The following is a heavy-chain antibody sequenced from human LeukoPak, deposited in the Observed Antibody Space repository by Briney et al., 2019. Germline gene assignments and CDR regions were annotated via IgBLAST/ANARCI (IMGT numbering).Heavy chain of an antibody. CDR3: ARRSSLHFDY. Sequence: PSETLSLTCTVSGGSISSSSYYWGWIRQPPGKGLEWIGSIYYSGSTYYNPSLKSRVTISVDTSKNQFSLKLSSVTAADTAVYYCARRSSLHFDYWGQGTLVTVSS. CDR1: GGSISSSSYY. D-gene: IGHD6-13*01. CDR2: IYYSGST. V-gene: IGHV4-39*01. J-gene: IGHJ4*02.